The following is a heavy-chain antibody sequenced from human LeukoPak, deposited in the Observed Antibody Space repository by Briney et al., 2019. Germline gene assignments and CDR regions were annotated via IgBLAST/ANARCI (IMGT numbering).Heavy chain of an antibody. CDR1: GFTFNNYA. D-gene: IGHD6-13*01. J-gene: IGHJ5*02. Sequence: GGSLRLSCAASGFTFNNYAMSWVRQAPAKGLGWVSTISGSGGSTYYADSVKGRFTISRDNSRTTLYLQMNSLRAEDTAVYYCAKDRAAPATPYNWFDPWGQGTLVTVSS. CDR3: AKDRAAPATPYNWFDP. V-gene: IGHV3-23*01. CDR2: ISGSGGST.